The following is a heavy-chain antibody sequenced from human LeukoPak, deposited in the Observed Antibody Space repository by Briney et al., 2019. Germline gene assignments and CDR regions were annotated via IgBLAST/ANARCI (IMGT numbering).Heavy chain of an antibody. V-gene: IGHV1-2*02. J-gene: IGHJ3*02. CDR2: INPKSGAT. CDR3: ARVMHAASPGIIGPDDPFEI. Sequence: ASVKVSCKGSGDTFTGYYMHWVRQAPGQGLEWMGWINPKSGATNFEQKFQGRVTMTRDTSISTAYMELSRLRSDDTAVYYCARVMHAASPGIIGPDDPFEIWGQGTMVTVSA. D-gene: IGHD6-13*01. CDR1: GDTFTGYY.